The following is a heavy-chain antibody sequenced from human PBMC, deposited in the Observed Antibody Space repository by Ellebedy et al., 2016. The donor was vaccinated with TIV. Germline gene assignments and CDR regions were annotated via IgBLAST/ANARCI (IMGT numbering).Heavy chain of an antibody. CDR1: SGSFSGYY. V-gene: IGHV4-34*01. J-gene: IGHJ5*02. CDR3: ARHSLVRGITA. Sequence: SETLSLXXAVSSGSFSGYYWAWVRQSPGKGLEWIGDINQSGSTNYNPSLNSRVTISLDSSKTHYSLSLSALTAADTGVYFCARHSLVRGITAWGQGTLVAVSS. CDR2: INQSGST. D-gene: IGHD3-10*01.